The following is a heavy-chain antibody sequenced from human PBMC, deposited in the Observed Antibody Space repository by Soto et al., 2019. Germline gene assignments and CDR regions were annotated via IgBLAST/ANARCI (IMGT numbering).Heavy chain of an antibody. CDR3: ARGYHYDSSTFDY. J-gene: IGHJ4*02. Sequence: QVQLAESGGGVVQPGRSLRLSCAASGFTFSSYGMHWVRQAPGKGLEWVAVISYDARNEYYADSVKGRFTISRDNSKNTLYVQMNSLRADDTAVYYCARGYHYDSSTFDYWGQGTLVTVSS. V-gene: IGHV3-30*03. D-gene: IGHD3-22*01. CDR1: GFTFSSYG. CDR2: ISYDARNE.